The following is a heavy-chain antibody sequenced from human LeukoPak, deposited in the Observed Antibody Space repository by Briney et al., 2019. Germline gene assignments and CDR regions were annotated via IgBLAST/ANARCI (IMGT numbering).Heavy chain of an antibody. Sequence: PGGSLRLSCAASGFTFSSYAMHWVRQAPGKGLEWVAVISYDGSNKYYADSVKGRFTISRDNSKNTLYLQMNSLRAEDTAVYYCARELPIYDFWSGYSNKGWFDPWGQGTLVTVSS. CDR3: ARELPIYDFWSGYSNKGWFDP. CDR2: ISYDGSNK. CDR1: GFTFSSYA. J-gene: IGHJ5*02. V-gene: IGHV3-30-3*01. D-gene: IGHD3-3*01.